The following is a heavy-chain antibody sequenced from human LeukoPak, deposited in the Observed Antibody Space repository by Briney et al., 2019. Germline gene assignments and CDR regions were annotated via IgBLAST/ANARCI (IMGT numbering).Heavy chain of an antibody. CDR1: RPIVSSNY. V-gene: IGHV3-66*01. CDR2: IYSGGNT. J-gene: IGHJ5*02. CDR3: ARDRGWFDP. Sequence: GGSLRLSCAASRPIVSSNYMAWVRQAPGKGLEWVSVIYSGGNTYYADSVKGRFTISRDNSKDTLYLQMNSLRAEDTAVYYCARDRGWFDPWGLGTLVTVSS.